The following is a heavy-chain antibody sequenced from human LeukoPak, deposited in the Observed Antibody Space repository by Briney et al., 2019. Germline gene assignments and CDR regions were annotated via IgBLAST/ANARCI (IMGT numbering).Heavy chain of an antibody. Sequence: GRSLRLSCAASGFTFSSYGMHWVRQAPGKGLEWVAVIWYDGSNKYYADSVKGRFTISRDNSKNTLYLQMNSLRAEDTAVYYCAREPIAVAGNSSYWGQGTLVTVSS. J-gene: IGHJ4*02. V-gene: IGHV3-33*01. CDR3: AREPIAVAGNSSY. D-gene: IGHD6-19*01. CDR1: GFTFSSYG. CDR2: IWYDGSNK.